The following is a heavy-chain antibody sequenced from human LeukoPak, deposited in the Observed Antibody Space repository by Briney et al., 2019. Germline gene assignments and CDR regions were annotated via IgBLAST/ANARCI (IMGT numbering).Heavy chain of an antibody. V-gene: IGHV1-18*01. CDR3: ARVYFEGDDNGYFDH. D-gene: IGHD3-9*01. Sequence: VASVKVSCKASGYMFATCGIFWVRQAPGQGLEWMGWINGYNGNTNYAQNLQGRVTMTIDTSTNTAYMDLRSLRSDDTAVYYCARVYFEGDDNGYFDHWGQGTLVTVSS. CDR1: GYMFATCG. J-gene: IGHJ4*02. CDR2: INGYNGNT.